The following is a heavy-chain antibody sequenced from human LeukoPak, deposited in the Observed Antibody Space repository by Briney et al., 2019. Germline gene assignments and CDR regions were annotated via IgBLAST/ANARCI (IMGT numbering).Heavy chain of an antibody. J-gene: IGHJ4*02. CDR2: ISHSGNI. V-gene: IGHV4-34*01. Sequence: SETLSLTCAVYGGSFSGYYWSWVRLPPGKGLEWIGEISHSGNINYNPSLKSRISISVDTSKNQFSLILTSVTAADTAVYYCARGRPYSGGYHLDYWGQGTLVTVSS. D-gene: IGHD1-26*01. CDR3: ARGRPYSGGYHLDY. CDR1: GGSFSGYY.